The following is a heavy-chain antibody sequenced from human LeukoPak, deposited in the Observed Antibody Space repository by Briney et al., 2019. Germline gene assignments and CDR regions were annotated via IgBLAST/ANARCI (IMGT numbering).Heavy chain of an antibody. CDR2: IHPSGIF. J-gene: IGHJ5*02. CDR3: ARGRDRSKAGDR. V-gene: IGHV4-34*01. CDR1: GGSCDDYY. Sequence: SETLSLTCAVYGGSCDDYYCSWIRQPPGKGLEWIGEIHPSGIFYYNSSLVSRVSISIYTSKSQFSLRLTSVTAADTAFYYCARGRDRSKAGDRWGQGSLVTVSS. D-gene: IGHD5-24*01.